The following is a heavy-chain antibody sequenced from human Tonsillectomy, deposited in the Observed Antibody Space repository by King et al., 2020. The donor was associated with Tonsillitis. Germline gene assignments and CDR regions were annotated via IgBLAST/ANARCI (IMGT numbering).Heavy chain of an antibody. CDR1: GFTFRSYV. Sequence: VQLVESGGGLVQPGGSLRLSCAASGFTFRSYVMSWVRQAPGKGLEWVSGMSGSGCYTYYADSLKGRFTISSDNSKNTLYMQMNSLRAEDTAVYYCAKDGGYCSGGSCLDAFAIWGQGTMVTGSS. V-gene: IGHV3-23*04. CDR2: MSGSGCYT. CDR3: AKDGGYCSGGSCLDAFAI. J-gene: IGHJ3*02. D-gene: IGHD2-15*01.